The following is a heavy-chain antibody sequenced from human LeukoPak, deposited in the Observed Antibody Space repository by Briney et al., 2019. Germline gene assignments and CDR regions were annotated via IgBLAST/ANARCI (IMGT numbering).Heavy chain of an antibody. CDR2: INPNSGGT. Sequence: ASVKVSCKASGYTFTGYYMHWVRQAPGQGLEWMGRINPNSGGTNYAQKFQGRVTMTRDTSISTAYMELSRLRSDDTAAYYCARERNPRAFDIWGQGTMVTVSS. CDR3: ARERNPRAFDI. CDR1: GYTFTGYY. J-gene: IGHJ3*02. D-gene: IGHD1-14*01. V-gene: IGHV1-2*06.